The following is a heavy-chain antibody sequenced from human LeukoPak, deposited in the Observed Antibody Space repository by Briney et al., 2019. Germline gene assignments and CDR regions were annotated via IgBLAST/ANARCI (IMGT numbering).Heavy chain of an antibody. J-gene: IGHJ4*02. CDR2: INPNSGGT. CDR3: ARVWAMRYCSGGSCCVGY. Sequence: GASVKVSCKASGYTFTGYYMHWVRQAPGQGLEWMGWINPNSGGTNYAQKFQGRVTMTRDTSISTAYMELSRLRSDDTAVYYCARVWAMRYCSGGSCCVGYWGQGTLVTVSS. V-gene: IGHV1-2*02. D-gene: IGHD2-15*01. CDR1: GYTFTGYY.